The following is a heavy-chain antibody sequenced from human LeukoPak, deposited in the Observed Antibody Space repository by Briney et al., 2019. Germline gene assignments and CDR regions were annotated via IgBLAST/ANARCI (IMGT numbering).Heavy chain of an antibody. CDR2: INPNSGGT. J-gene: IGHJ4*02. Sequence: ASVKVSCKASGGTFSSYAISWVRQAPGQGLEWMGWINPNSGGTNYAQKFQGRVTMTRDTSISTAYMELSRLRSDDTAVYYCAVDSSGYYPGPADYWGQGTLVTVSS. CDR1: GGTFSSYA. CDR3: AVDSSGYYPGPADY. D-gene: IGHD3-22*01. V-gene: IGHV1-2*02.